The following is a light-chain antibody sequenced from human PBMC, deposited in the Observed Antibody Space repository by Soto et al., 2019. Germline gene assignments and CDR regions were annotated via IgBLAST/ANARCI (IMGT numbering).Light chain of an antibody. CDR2: AAS. CDR1: QGIRND. V-gene: IGKV1-6*01. J-gene: IGKJ1*01. Sequence: AIQMTQSPSSLSASVGDRVTITCRASQGIRNDVGWYQQKPGTAPKLLIFAASSLPGGIPSRFSGSGSGTDFTLTISSLQPEDFATYYCLQNYYYPRTFGQGTKVEIK. CDR3: LQNYYYPRT.